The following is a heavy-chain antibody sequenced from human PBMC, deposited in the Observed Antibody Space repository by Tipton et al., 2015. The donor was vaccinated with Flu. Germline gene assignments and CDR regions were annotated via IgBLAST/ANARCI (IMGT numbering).Heavy chain of an antibody. CDR3: ARGRGIAAAGPCDY. D-gene: IGHD6-13*01. V-gene: IGHV4-59*01. CDR1: GGSISSYY. Sequence: TLSLTCTVSGGSISSYYWSWIRQPPGKGLEWIGYIYYSGSTNYNPSLKSRVTISVDTSNNQFSLKLSSVTAADTAVYYCARGRGIAAAGPCDYWGQGTLVTVSS. J-gene: IGHJ4*02. CDR2: IYYSGST.